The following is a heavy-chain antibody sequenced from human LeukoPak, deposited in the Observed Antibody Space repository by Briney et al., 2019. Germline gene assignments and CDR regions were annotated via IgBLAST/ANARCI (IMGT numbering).Heavy chain of an antibody. V-gene: IGHV4-59*08. D-gene: IGHD4-23*01. CDR3: ARSPYYGSNSRGPFDI. J-gene: IGHJ3*02. CDR2: ISYSGST. Sequence: SETLSLTCTVSGGSISTYYWSWIRQPPGKGPEWIGYISYSGSTHYNTSLSSLVTITLDTSKNQFSLRLSSVTAADTAVYYCARSPYYGSNSRGPFDIWGQGTMVTVSS. CDR1: GGSISTYY.